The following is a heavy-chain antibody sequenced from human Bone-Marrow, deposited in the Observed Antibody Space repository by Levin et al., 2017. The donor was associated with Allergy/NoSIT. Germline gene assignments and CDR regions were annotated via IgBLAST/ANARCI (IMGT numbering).Heavy chain of an antibody. D-gene: IGHD6-13*01. V-gene: IGHV3-21*01. CDR2: ISSSSSYI. CDR1: GFTFSSYS. Sequence: GGSLRLSCAASGFTFSSYSMNWVRQAPGKGLEWVSSISSSSSYIYYADSVKGRFTISRDNAKNSLYLQMNSLRAEDTAVYYCAREQQLTQNWFDPWGQGTLVTVSS. J-gene: IGHJ5*02. CDR3: AREQQLTQNWFDP.